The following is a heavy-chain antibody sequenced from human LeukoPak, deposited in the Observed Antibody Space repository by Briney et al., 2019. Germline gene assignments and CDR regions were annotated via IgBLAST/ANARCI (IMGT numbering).Heavy chain of an antibody. V-gene: IGHV3-66*01. CDR1: GFSVSNNY. D-gene: IGHD3-16*02. CDR2: ISSGDNP. J-gene: IGHJ4*02. CDR3: VKEAPRPTLYD. Sequence: GGCLRLSCAASGFSVSNNYMGWVRQAPGEGREWLSVISSGDNPNYPDPVKGRFPISRDSSTTTVYLQMASLRAEDTAMYYCVKEAPRPTLYDWGRGTLVTVSS.